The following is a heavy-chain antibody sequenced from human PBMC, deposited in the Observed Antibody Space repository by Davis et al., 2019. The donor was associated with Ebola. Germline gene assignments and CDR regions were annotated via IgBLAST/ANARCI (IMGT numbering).Heavy chain of an antibody. J-gene: IGHJ6*02. Sequence: ASVKVSCKASGYTFTSYGISWVRQAPGQGLEWMGWISAYNGNTNYAQKLQGRVTMTTDTSTSTAYMELRSLRSDDTAVYYCARDGARHDFWSGYYTGRYGMDVWGQGTTVTVSS. CDR3: ARDGARHDFWSGYYTGRYGMDV. V-gene: IGHV1-18*01. CDR1: GYTFTSYG. D-gene: IGHD3-3*01. CDR2: ISAYNGNT.